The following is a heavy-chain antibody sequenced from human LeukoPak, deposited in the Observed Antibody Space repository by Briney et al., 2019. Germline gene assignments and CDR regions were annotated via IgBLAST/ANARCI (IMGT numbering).Heavy chain of an antibody. J-gene: IGHJ4*02. V-gene: IGHV3-21*01. CDR2: ISSSSSYI. Sequence: GGSLRLSCAASGFTFSSYSMNWVRQAPGKGLEWVSSISSSSSYIYYADSVKGRFTISRDNAKNSLYLQMNSLRAEDTAVYYCARDSRVSRDGYNFRYFDYWGQGTLVTVSS. D-gene: IGHD5-24*01. CDR3: ARDSRVSRDGYNFRYFDY. CDR1: GFTFSSYS.